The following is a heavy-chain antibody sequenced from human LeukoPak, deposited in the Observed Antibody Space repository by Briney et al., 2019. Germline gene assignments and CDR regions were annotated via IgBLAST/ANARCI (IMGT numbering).Heavy chain of an antibody. Sequence: GGSLRLSCAASGFTLSSYWMQWVRQVPGKGLEWVSTISGSGGSTYYADSVKGRFTISRDNSKNTLYLQMNSLRAEDTAVYYCANTLDYWGQGTLVTVSS. V-gene: IGHV3-23*01. J-gene: IGHJ4*02. CDR3: ANTLDY. CDR1: GFTLSSYW. CDR2: ISGSGGST.